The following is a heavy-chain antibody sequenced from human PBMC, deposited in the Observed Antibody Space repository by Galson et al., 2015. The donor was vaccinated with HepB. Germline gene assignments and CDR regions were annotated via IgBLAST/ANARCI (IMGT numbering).Heavy chain of an antibody. V-gene: IGHV1-69*13. D-gene: IGHD5-24*01. CDR3: ARDRDGYNFWYFDL. CDR2: IIPNFRTA. Sequence: SVKVSCKASGGTFNNFGINWIRQAPGQGLEWMGGIIPNFRTANYHPDFQGRLTMTVDESTNTAYMELSSLTSDDTAIYFCARDRDGYNFWYFDLWGRGTLVTVSS. CDR1: GGTFNNFG. J-gene: IGHJ2*01.